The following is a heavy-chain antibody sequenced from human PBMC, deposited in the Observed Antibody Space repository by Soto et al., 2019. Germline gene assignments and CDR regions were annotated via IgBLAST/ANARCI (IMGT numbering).Heavy chain of an antibody. D-gene: IGHD3-22*01. V-gene: IGHV3-15*01. CDR1: GFTFSNAC. CDR3: TTDFMIVVAKVDS. Sequence: XESLRLSSAASGFTFSNACMSWVRQAPGKGLEWVGRIKSKTDGWTTDYAAPVKGRFTISRDDSKNTLYLQMNSLKTEDTAVYYCTTDFMIVVAKVDSWGQGTLVTVSS. J-gene: IGHJ4*02. CDR2: IKSKTDGWTT.